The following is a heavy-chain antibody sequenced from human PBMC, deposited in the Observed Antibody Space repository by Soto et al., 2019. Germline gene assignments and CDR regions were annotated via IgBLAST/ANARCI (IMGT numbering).Heavy chain of an antibody. D-gene: IGHD3-10*01. Sequence: GGSLRLSCVASGLTVSHNYMAWVRQAPEMGLEWVSILYTEGTTYYTDSVKGRFTISRDSSKNTLFLQMDSLRAEDTAVYYCVRPRPSGENYGMDVWGQGTTVTVS. CDR1: GLTVSHNY. CDR3: VRPRPSGENYGMDV. V-gene: IGHV3-53*01. J-gene: IGHJ6*02. CDR2: LYTEGTT.